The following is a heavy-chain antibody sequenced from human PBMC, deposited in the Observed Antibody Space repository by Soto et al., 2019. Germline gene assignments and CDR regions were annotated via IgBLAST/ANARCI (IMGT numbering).Heavy chain of an antibody. D-gene: IGHD3-22*01. J-gene: IGHJ4*02. CDR2: IRGETNGGTA. CDR1: GFNFANYA. CDR3: TGYYYESSGYYVY. V-gene: IGHV3-49*04. Sequence: TGGSLRLSCTGSGFNFANYALTWVRQAPGKGLEWVGFIRGETNGGTADYAASLKGRITISRDDSKSIAYLEINSLQTEDTAVYYCTGYYYESSGYYVYWGQGTLVTVSS.